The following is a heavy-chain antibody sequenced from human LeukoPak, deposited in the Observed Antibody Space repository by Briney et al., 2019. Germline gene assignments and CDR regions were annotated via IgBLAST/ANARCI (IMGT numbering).Heavy chain of an antibody. Sequence: GASVKVSCTASGYTFTSYYMHWVRQAPGQGLEWMGVINPSGGSTSYAQKFQGRVTMTRDTSTSTVYMELSSLRSEDTAVYYCARDSVLLWFGEPEYYFDYWGQGTLVTVSS. V-gene: IGHV1-46*01. J-gene: IGHJ4*02. CDR2: INPSGGST. CDR1: GYTFTSYY. D-gene: IGHD3-10*01. CDR3: ARDSVLLWFGEPEYYFDY.